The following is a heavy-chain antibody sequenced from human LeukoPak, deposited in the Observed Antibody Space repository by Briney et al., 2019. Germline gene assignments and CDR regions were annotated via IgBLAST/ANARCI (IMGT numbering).Heavy chain of an antibody. D-gene: IGHD3-22*01. J-gene: IGHJ4*02. CDR3: AKRHGSNSFEC. CDR2: VSGSGGST. CDR1: GFTFSSNA. Sequence: PGGSLRLSCAASGFTFSSNAMSWVRQAPGKGLEWVSTVSGSGGSTYYADSVKGRFTVSRDNSKNTLYLQMNGLRAEDTAVYYCAKRHGSNSFECWGQGTLVTVSS. V-gene: IGHV3-23*01.